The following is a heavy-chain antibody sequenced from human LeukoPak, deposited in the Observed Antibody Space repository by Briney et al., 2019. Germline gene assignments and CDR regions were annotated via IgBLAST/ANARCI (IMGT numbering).Heavy chain of an antibody. CDR3: ASHCSSTSCYADYYYMDV. D-gene: IGHD2-2*01. V-gene: IGHV1-69*01. CDR2: IIPMIGTP. Sequence: GSSVKVSCKASGGTISSSGISWVRQAPGQGLEWMGGIIPMIGTPNYAQKFQGRVTITADESTSTAYMELSSLRSEDTAVYYCASHCSSTSCYADYYYMDVWGKGTTVTVSS. CDR1: GGTISSSG. J-gene: IGHJ6*03.